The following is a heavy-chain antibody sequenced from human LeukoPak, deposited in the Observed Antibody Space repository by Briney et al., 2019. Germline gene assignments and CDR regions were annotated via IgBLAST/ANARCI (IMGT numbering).Heavy chain of an antibody. D-gene: IGHD2-15*01. CDR1: GYTFTGYY. V-gene: IGHV1-2*02. J-gene: IGHJ4*02. CDR2: INPNSGGT. Sequence: ASVTVSCKASGYTFTGYYMHWVRQAPGQGLEWMGWINPNSGGTNYAQKFQGRVTMTRDTSISTAYMELSRLRSDDTAVYYCASQEPIGYCSGGSCNPWNYWGQGTLVTVSS. CDR3: ASQEPIGYCSGGSCNPWNY.